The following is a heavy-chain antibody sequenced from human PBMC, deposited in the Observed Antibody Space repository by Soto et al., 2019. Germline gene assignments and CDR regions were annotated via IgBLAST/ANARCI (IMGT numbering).Heavy chain of an antibody. J-gene: IGHJ6*02. CDR2: IIPIFGTA. D-gene: IGHD2-2*02. Sequence: GASVKVSCKASGGTFSSYAISWVRQAPGQGLEWMGGIIPIFGTANYAQKFQGRVTITADESTSTAYMELSSLRSEDTAVYYCARLVVPAAIDYYYYGMDVWGQGTTVTVSS. CDR1: GGTFSSYA. V-gene: IGHV1-69*13. CDR3: ARLVVPAAIDYYYYGMDV.